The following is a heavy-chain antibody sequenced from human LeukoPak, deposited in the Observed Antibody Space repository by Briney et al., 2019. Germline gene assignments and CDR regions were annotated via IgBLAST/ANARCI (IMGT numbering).Heavy chain of an antibody. J-gene: IGHJ1*01. CDR2: INPNSGGT. CDR3: ARGEGATVRIQAEHFQH. V-gene: IGHV1-2*02. D-gene: IGHD1-26*01. CDR1: GYTFTGYY. Sequence: ASVKVSCKASGYTFTGYYMHWVRQAPGQGLEWMGWINPNSGGTNYAQKFQGRVTMTRDTSTSTVYMEVRSLRSEDTAVYYCARGEGATVRIQAEHFQHWGQGTLVTVSS.